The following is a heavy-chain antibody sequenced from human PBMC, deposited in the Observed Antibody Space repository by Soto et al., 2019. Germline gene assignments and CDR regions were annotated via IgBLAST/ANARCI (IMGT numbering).Heavy chain of an antibody. V-gene: IGHV3-74*01. Sequence: VQLVESGGGVVQPGGSLRLSCAASGITFSPYWMHWVRQAPGKGLVWVSRIKSDGSTTSYADSVKGRVTISRDNAKNPLFLQMNSLGAEDTAVYYCARGGSAIVRATRILDSWGQGTLVIVSS. CDR2: IKSDGSTT. D-gene: IGHD1-26*01. J-gene: IGHJ4*02. CDR1: GITFSPYW. CDR3: ARGGSAIVRATRILDS.